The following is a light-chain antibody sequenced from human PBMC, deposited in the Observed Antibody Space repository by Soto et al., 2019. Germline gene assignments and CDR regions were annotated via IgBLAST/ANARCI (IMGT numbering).Light chain of an antibody. V-gene: IGLV3-1*01. Sequence: SYELTQPSSVSVSPGQTASITCSGDKLGDKYTYWYQQKPGQSPVLVIYQDSKRPSGIPERFSGSNSGNTATLTISGTQAMDEADYYCQAWDSSTSVVFGGGTQLTVL. CDR2: QDS. CDR1: KLGDKY. J-gene: IGLJ2*01. CDR3: QAWDSSTSVV.